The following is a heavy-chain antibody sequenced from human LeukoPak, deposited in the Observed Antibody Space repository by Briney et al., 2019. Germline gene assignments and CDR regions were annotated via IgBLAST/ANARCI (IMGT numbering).Heavy chain of an antibody. CDR3: GYSSGYFHFDY. CDR1: GFNVAINY. Sequence: GGSLRLSCEASGFNVAINYMTWVRQAPGKGLEWVSVIFSAGSTYYADSVKGRFTVSRDTSKNTLDLQMNSLRAEDTAMYYCGYSSGYFHFDYWGLGTLVTVSS. V-gene: IGHV3-53*01. CDR2: IFSAGST. J-gene: IGHJ4*02. D-gene: IGHD3-22*01.